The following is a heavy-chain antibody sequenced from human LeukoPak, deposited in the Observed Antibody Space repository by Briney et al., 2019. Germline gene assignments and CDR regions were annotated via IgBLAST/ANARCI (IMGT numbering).Heavy chain of an antibody. J-gene: IGHJ4*02. V-gene: IGHV3-30-3*01. D-gene: IGHD1-14*01. CDR3: AKVGAGILDY. CDR2: ISHDGSSK. Sequence: GGSLRLSCAASGFTFSSYAMHWVRQAPGKGLEWVAVISHDGSSKFYADSVKGRYTISRDNSKNTLYLQMNSLRAEDTAVYYCAKVGAGILDYWGQGTLVTVSS. CDR1: GFTFSSYA.